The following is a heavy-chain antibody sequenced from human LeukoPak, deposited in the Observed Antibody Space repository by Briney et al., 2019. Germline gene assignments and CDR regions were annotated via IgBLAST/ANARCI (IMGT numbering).Heavy chain of an antibody. Sequence: GGSLRLSCAASGFTVSSNYMSWVRQAPGKVLDWVAVILEDGTIQHYADSVKGRFTISRDNSRNTVFLQMNSLRGEDTAIYYCARVQGGGFRTADFWGQGTVVTVSS. CDR3: ARVQGGGFRTADF. D-gene: IGHD3-10*01. J-gene: IGHJ4*02. CDR1: GFTVSSNY. V-gene: IGHV3-30*03. CDR2: ILEDGTIQ.